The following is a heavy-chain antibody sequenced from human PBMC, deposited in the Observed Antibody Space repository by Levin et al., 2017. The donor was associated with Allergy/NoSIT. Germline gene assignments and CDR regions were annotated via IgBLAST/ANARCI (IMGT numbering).Heavy chain of an antibody. CDR1: GYTFTSYG. V-gene: IGHV1-18*01. J-gene: IGHJ3*02. CDR3: AREEGGDYDRVWDAFDI. Sequence: ASVKVSCKASGYTFTSYGISWVRQAPGQGLEWMGWISANNGNTNYAQKLQGRVTMTTDTSTSTAYMELRSLRSDDTAVYYCAREEGGDYDRVWDAFDIWGQGTMVTVSS. D-gene: IGHD4-17*01. CDR2: ISANNGNT.